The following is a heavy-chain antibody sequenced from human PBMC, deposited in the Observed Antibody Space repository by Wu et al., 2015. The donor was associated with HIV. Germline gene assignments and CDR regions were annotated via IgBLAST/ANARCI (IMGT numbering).Heavy chain of an antibody. Sequence: QVQLVQSGADVKEPGASLKVSCKASGYTFTGYYMHWVRQAPGQGLEWMGWINPNSGGTNYAQKFQGRVTMTRDTSISTAYMELSRLRSDDTAVYYCARSASGFGSYVRRGVFRTPWGQGNPGSTVSS. CDR2: INPNSGGT. V-gene: IGHV1-2*02. CDR3: ARSASGFGSYVRRGVFRTP. D-gene: IGHD1-26*01. CDR1: GYTFTGYY. J-gene: IGHJ5*02.